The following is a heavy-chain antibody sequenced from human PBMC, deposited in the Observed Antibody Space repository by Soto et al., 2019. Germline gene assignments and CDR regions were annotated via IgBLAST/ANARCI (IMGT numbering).Heavy chain of an antibody. J-gene: IGHJ4*02. CDR2: ISAYNGNT. CDR1: GYTFISNG. D-gene: IGHD6-13*01. Sequence: GASVKVSCKTSGYTFISNGISWVRQAPGHGLEWMRWISAYNGNTNYAQKFQVRVTMTRDTSTSTAYMELRSLRSDDTAVYYCVRDRGSSSWYEFDYWGQGTLVTVSS. CDR3: VRDRGSSSWYEFDY. V-gene: IGHV1-18*01.